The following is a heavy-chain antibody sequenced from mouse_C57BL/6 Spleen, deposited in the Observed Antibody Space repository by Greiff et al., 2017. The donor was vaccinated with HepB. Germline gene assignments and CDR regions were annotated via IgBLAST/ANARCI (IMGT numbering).Heavy chain of an antibody. D-gene: IGHD2-3*01. CDR1: GYTFTDYE. Sequence: QVQLKESGAELVRPGASVTLSCKASGYTFTDYEMHWVKQTPVHGLEWIGAIDPETGGTAYNQKFKGKAILTADKSSSTAYMEPRSLTSDDSAVYYCTRYDCYYYFDYWGQGTTLTVSS. V-gene: IGHV1-15*01. CDR2: IDPETGGT. J-gene: IGHJ2*01. CDR3: TRYDCYYYFDY.